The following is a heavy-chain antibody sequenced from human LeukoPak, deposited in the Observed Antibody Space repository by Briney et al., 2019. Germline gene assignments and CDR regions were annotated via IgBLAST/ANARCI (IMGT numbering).Heavy chain of an antibody. J-gene: IGHJ4*02. CDR2: IIPIFGTA. Sequence: SVNVSFKASGGTFISYAISWVRQAPGQGLEWMGGIIPIFGTANYAHKFQGGVTITADESTSTAYMDLASLRAGATAVCYCASVSYSSGPLDYWGEGTLVTVSS. CDR1: GGTFISYA. CDR3: ASVSYSSGPLDY. D-gene: IGHD5-18*01. V-gene: IGHV1-69*13.